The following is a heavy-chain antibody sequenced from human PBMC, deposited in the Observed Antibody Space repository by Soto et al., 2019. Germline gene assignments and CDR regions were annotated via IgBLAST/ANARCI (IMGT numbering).Heavy chain of an antibody. D-gene: IGHD5-12*01. J-gene: IGHJ4*02. Sequence: QVQLQESGPGLVKPSQTLSLTCSVSGDSISSGGYYWSWIRQHPGKGLEWIGYIYNSGSTYYNPSLKSRLTISADTSKNQFSLKLSSVTAADTDVYYCARTGYGDYDLGYWGQGTLVTVSS. CDR1: GDSISSGGYY. CDR3: ARTGYGDYDLGY. V-gene: IGHV4-31*03. CDR2: IYNSGST.